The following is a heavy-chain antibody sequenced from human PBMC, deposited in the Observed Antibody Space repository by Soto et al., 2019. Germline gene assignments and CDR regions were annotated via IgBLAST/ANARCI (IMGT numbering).Heavy chain of an antibody. D-gene: IGHD3-16*02. CDR1: GFTFSSYS. CDR2: ISYDGSNK. Sequence: GGSLRLSCAASGFTFSSYSMNWVRQAPGKGLEWVAVISYDGSNKYYADSVKGRFTISRDNSKNTLYLQMNSLRAEDTAVYYCANTYVWGSYRSYYFDYWGQGTLVTVSS. J-gene: IGHJ4*02. CDR3: ANTYVWGSYRSYYFDY. V-gene: IGHV3-30*18.